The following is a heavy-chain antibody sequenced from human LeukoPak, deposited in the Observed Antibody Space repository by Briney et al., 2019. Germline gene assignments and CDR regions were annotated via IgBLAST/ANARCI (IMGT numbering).Heavy chain of an antibody. CDR1: GGSISSYY. V-gene: IGHV4-59*08. Sequence: SETLSLTCTGSGGSISSYYWSWLRQPPGKGLEWIGYIYYSGSTNYNPSLKSRVTISVDTSKNQFSLKLSSVTAADTAVYYCARHVRSAYYFDYWGQGTLVTVSS. CDR2: IYYSGST. CDR3: ARHVRSAYYFDY. J-gene: IGHJ4*02.